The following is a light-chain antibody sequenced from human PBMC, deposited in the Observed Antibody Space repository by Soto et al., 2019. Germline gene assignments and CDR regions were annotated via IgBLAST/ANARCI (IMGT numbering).Light chain of an antibody. CDR2: DTS. CDR3: QQYGSSPFT. Sequence: EIVLTQSPATLSLSPGERATLSCGASQSVGSSKLAWYQQKPGLAPRLLIYDTSSRATGIPDRFSGSGSETDFTLTISRLEPEDFVVYHCQQYGSSPFTFGPGTKVDIK. CDR1: QSVGSSK. V-gene: IGKV3D-20*01. J-gene: IGKJ3*01.